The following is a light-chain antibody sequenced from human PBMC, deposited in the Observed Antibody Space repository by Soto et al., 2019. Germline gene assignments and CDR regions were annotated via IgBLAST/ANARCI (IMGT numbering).Light chain of an antibody. Sequence: DIPMTQSPSSLSASVGDRVTITCRASQSISSYLSWDQQKPGKAPKRLIYVGSTLQSGVPSRFSGSGSGTDFTLTISSLQPEDFAPYFCQQTYTTPFTFGGGTKVDVK. V-gene: IGKV1-39*01. J-gene: IGKJ4*01. CDR1: QSISSY. CDR3: QQTYTTPFT. CDR2: VGS.